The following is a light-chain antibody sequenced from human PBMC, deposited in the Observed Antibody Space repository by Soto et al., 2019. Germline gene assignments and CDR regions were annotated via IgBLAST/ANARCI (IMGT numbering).Light chain of an antibody. J-gene: IGLJ1*01. CDR3: SSYTDSTTNV. V-gene: IGLV2-14*01. Sequence: QSALTQPASVSGSPGQSITISCTGTSSDVGGYNYVSWYQQHPGKAPKLMIYEVSNQPSGVSNRFSGSKSGNTASLTISGLQTEDEADYYCSSYTDSTTNVFGTGT. CDR1: SSDVGGYNY. CDR2: EVS.